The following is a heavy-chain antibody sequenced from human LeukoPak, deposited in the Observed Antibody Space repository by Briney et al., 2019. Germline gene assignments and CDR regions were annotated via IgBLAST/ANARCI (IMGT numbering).Heavy chain of an antibody. CDR3: ARGHSSSWHQYYYYGMDV. CDR1: GYSFTSYW. D-gene: IGHD6-13*01. CDR2: IYPGDSDT. Sequence: GESLKISCKGSGYSFTSYWIGWVRQMPGKGLEWMGIIYPGDSDTRYSPSFQGQVAISADKSISTAYLQWSSLKVSDTAMYYCARGHSSSWHQYYYYGMDVWGQGTTVTVSS. J-gene: IGHJ6*02. V-gene: IGHV5-51*01.